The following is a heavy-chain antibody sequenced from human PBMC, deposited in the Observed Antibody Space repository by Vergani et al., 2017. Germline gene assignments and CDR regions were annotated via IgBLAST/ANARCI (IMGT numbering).Heavy chain of an antibody. V-gene: IGHV1-18*01. J-gene: IGHJ4*02. CDR3: ARVLSSGYSYGYYFDY. Sequence: QVQLVQSGPEMKQPGASVKVSCKASGYTFTSYGISWVRQAPGQGLEWMGWISAYNGNTNYAQKLQGRVTMTTDTSTSTAYMELRSLRSDDTAVYYCARVLSSGYSYGYYFDYWGQGTLVTVSS. CDR1: GYTFTSYG. CDR2: ISAYNGNT. D-gene: IGHD5-18*01.